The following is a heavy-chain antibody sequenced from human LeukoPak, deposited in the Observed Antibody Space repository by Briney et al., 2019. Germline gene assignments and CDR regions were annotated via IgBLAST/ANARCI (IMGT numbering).Heavy chain of an antibody. CDR3: AHKGRGSGSYTM. CDR1: GFSLSTTGVA. J-gene: IGHJ4*02. D-gene: IGHD3-10*01. V-gene: IGHV2-5*01. Sequence: SGPTLVEPTQTLTLTCTFSGFSLSTTGVAVAWIRQPPGKALEWLAVTYWNNDKSYSPSLKNRLTITQDTSKNQVILIMANMDPVDTGTYYCAHKGRGSGSYTMWGQGTLVTVSS. CDR2: TYWNNDK.